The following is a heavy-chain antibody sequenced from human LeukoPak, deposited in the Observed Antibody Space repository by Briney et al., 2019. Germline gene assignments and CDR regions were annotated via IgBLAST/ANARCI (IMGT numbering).Heavy chain of an antibody. V-gene: IGHV4-59*01. J-gene: IGHJ5*02. CDR2: VYYTGRT. CDR3: ARAHRGFDP. CDR1: GGSISSYY. D-gene: IGHD1-14*01. Sequence: SVTLSLTCTVSGGSISSYYWSWIRQPPGKGLEWIGYVYYTGRTSYNPSLKSRVTISVDSSKNHFSLKLNSVTAADTAVYYCARAHRGFDPWGQGTLVTVSS.